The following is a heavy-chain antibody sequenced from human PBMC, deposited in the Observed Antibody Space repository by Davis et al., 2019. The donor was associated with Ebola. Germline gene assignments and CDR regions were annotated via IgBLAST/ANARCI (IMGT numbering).Heavy chain of an antibody. V-gene: IGHV3-21*04. Sequence: GGSLRLSCAASGFTFSSYSMNWVRQAPGKGLEWVSSISSSSSYIYYADSVKGRFTISRDNAKNSLYLQMNSLRAEDTALYYCAKDITMIGKYYFDNWGQGTLVTVSS. J-gene: IGHJ4*02. CDR3: AKDITMIGKYYFDN. D-gene: IGHD3-22*01. CDR2: ISSSSSYI. CDR1: GFTFSSYS.